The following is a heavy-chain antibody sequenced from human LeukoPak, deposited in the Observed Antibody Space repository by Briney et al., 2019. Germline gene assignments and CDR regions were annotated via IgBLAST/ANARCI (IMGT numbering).Heavy chain of an antibody. V-gene: IGHV3-23*01. CDR1: GFTFSSYA. CDR2: ISSSGGST. J-gene: IGHJ4*02. CDR3: AKRGGLSSSSGWYYFDY. D-gene: IGHD6-6*01. Sequence: PGGSLRLSCAASGFTFSSYAMSWVRQAPGKGLEWVSGISSSGGSTFNADSVKGRFTISRDNSKNTLYLQMNSPRAEDAAVYYCAKRGGLSSSSGWYYFDYWGQGTLVTVSS.